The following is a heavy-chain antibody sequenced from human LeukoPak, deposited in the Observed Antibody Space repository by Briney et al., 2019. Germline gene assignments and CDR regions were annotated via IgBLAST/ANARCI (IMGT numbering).Heavy chain of an antibody. D-gene: IGHD2-2*01. CDR2: IYYSGST. CDR3: ARGPYIVVVPAAKVWFDP. J-gene: IGHJ5*02. Sequence: SETLSLTXTVSGGSISSSSYYWGWIRQPPGKGPEWIGSIYYSGSTYYNPSLKSRVTISVDTSKNQFSLKLSSVTAADTAVYYCARGPYIVVVPAAKVWFDPWGQGTLVTVSS. V-gene: IGHV4-39*01. CDR1: GGSISSSSYY.